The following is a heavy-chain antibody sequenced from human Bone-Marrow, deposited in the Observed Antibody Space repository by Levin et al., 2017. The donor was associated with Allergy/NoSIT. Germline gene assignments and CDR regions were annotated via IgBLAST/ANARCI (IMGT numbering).Heavy chain of an antibody. CDR3: ARDVCSSTSCYVGLGWFDP. CDR1: GYTFTSYA. D-gene: IGHD2-2*01. J-gene: IGHJ5*02. CDR2: INTNTVNP. V-gene: IGHV7-4-1*02. Sequence: ASVKVSCKASGYTFTSYAMNWVRQAPGQGLEWMGWINTNTVNPTYAQGFTGRFVFSLDTSVSTAYLQISSLKAEDTAVYYCARDVCSSTSCYVGLGWFDPWGQGTLVTVSS.